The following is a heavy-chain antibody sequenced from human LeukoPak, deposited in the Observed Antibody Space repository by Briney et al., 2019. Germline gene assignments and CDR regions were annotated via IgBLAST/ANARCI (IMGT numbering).Heavy chain of an antibody. CDR2: IIRIFGTA. CDR1: GGTFSSYA. CDR3: ARGYYGSGSYYNRPFYYMDV. V-gene: IGHV1-69*01. J-gene: IGHJ6*03. D-gene: IGHD3-10*01. Sequence: SVKVSFKSSGGTFSSYAISWVRPAPGQGLEWMGGIIRIFGTANYSQKFQGRVTITADESTSTAYMELSSLRSEDTAVYYCARGYYGSGSYYNRPFYYMDVWGKGTTVTVSS.